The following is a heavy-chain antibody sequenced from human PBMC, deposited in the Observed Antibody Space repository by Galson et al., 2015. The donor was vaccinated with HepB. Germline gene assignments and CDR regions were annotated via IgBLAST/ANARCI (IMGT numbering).Heavy chain of an antibody. J-gene: IGHJ3*02. CDR2: ISWNSGSI. V-gene: IGHV3-9*01. CDR3: AKDAGSAQRRAFDI. CDR1: GFTFDDYA. Sequence: SLRLSCAASGFTFDDYAMHWVRQAPGKGLEWVSGISWNSGSIGYADSVKGRFTISRDNAKNSLYLQMNSLRAEDTALYYCAKDAGSAQRRAFDIWGQGTMVTVSS. D-gene: IGHD3-10*01.